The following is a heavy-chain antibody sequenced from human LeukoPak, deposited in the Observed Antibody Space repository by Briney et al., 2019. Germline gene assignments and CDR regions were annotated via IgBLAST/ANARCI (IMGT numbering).Heavy chain of an antibody. CDR3: AKEEISSSIPLITAFDI. J-gene: IGHJ3*02. CDR2: ISGSGVST. CDR1: GFTFSSYA. V-gene: IGHV3-23*01. D-gene: IGHD6-13*01. Sequence: GGSLRLSCAASGFTFSSYAMSWVRQAPGKGLEWVSAISGSGVSTYYADSVKGRFTISRDNSKNTLYLQMNSLRAEDTAVYYCAKEEISSSIPLITAFDIWGQGTMVTVSS.